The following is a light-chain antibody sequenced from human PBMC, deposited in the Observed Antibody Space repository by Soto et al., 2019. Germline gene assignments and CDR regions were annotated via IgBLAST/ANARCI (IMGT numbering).Light chain of an antibody. CDR2: HAS. J-gene: IGKJ2*01. V-gene: IGKV3-20*01. CDR3: QQYGTFPFS. Sequence: EIVLTQSPGTLSLSPGESATLSCRANQVVSSSYLAWYQQKPGQAPRLLIYHASDRATGVPDRFSGSGSGTDFALTSTRLEPEDFALFYCQQYGTFPFSFGQGTKLAIK. CDR1: QVVSSSY.